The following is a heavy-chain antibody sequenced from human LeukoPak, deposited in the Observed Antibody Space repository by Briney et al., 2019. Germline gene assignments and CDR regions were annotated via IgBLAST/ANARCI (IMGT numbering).Heavy chain of an antibody. CDR2: MNPNSGKT. CDR3: ARGEVPAANDY. D-gene: IGHD2-2*01. Sequence: ASVKVSCKASGYTFTSYDINWVRQPPGQGLEGMGWMNPNSGKTGYAQKLQGRVTMTRNTSISTAYMELSSLRSEDTAVYYCARGEVPAANDYWGQGTLVTVSS. CDR1: GYTFTSYD. V-gene: IGHV1-8*01. J-gene: IGHJ4*02.